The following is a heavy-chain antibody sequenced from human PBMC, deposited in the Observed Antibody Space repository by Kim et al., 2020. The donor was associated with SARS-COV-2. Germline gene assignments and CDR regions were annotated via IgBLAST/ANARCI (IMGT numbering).Heavy chain of an antibody. D-gene: IGHD3-3*01. CDR3: AGGSRNEREAWDDFWSVGDY. Sequence: GGSQRLSCAASGFTFSSYGMHWVRQAPGKGLEWVAVIWYDGSNKYYADSVKGRFTISRDNSKNTLYLQMNSLRAEDTAVYYCAGGSRNEREAWDDFWSVGDYWGQGTLVTVSS. CDR2: IWYDGSNK. CDR1: GFTFSSYG. J-gene: IGHJ4*02. V-gene: IGHV3-33*01.